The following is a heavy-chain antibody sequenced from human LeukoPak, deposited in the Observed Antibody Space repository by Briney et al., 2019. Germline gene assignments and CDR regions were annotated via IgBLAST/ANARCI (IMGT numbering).Heavy chain of an antibody. Sequence: ASVKVSCKASGYTFTSYDINWVRQATGQGLEWMGWMNPNSGNTGYAQKFQGRVTMTRNTSISTAFMELSSLRSEDTAVYYCARGVRFLEWLLNRNWFDPWGQGTLVTVSS. CDR1: GYTFTSYD. CDR3: ARGVRFLEWLLNRNWFDP. V-gene: IGHV1-8*01. D-gene: IGHD3-3*01. CDR2: MNPNSGNT. J-gene: IGHJ5*02.